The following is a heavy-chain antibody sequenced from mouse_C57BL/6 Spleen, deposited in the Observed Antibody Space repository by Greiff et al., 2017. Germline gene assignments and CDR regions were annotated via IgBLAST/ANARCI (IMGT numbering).Heavy chain of an antibody. CDR3: ARCSDYDRGYAMDY. CDR1: GYAFSSYW. Sequence: VQLQESGAELVKPGASVKISCKASGYAFSSYWMNWVKQRPGKGLEWIGQIYPGDGDTNYNGKFKGKATLTADKSSSTAYMQLSSLTSEDSAVYFCARCSDYDRGYAMDYWGQGTSVTVSS. J-gene: IGHJ4*01. V-gene: IGHV1-80*01. D-gene: IGHD2-4*01. CDR2: IYPGDGDT.